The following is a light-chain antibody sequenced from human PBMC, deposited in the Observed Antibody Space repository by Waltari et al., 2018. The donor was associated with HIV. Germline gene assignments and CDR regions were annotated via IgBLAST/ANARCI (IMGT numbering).Light chain of an antibody. J-gene: IGKJ1*01. CDR1: QTVDNS. CDR3: HQDMNLWT. Sequence: EIVLTQSPANLSLFPGQRATLPCRASQTVDNSLGCFQQKPGQAPSLVIYGASNRAAGIPARFSGSGSGTLFTLISNSLEPEDFAIGYWHQDMNLWTFGPGTKVDIK. V-gene: IGKV3-11*01. CDR2: GAS.